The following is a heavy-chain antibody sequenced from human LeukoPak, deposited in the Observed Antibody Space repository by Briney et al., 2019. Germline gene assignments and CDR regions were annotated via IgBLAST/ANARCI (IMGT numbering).Heavy chain of an antibody. J-gene: IGHJ4*02. Sequence: GGSLRLSCAGSGFTFANYAMHWVRQAPGKGLEWVSGISWNSGVMGYADSVKGRITISRDNAKNSLYLQMNSLRAEDTALYYCEKLEVGVIASYFDYWGQGILVTVSS. V-gene: IGHV3-9*01. CDR3: EKLEVGVIASYFDY. CDR1: GFTFANYA. D-gene: IGHD3-10*01. CDR2: ISWNSGVM.